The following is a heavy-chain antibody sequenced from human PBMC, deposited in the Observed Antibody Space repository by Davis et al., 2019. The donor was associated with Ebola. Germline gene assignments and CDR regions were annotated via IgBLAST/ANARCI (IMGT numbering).Heavy chain of an antibody. D-gene: IGHD5-12*01. Sequence: AASVKVSCKASGGTFSSYAISWVRQAPGQGLEWMGGIIPIFGTANYAQKFQGRVTITADKSTSTAYMELSSLRSEDTAVYYCATAPSGYSGYDSSGMDVWGQGTTVTVSS. V-gene: IGHV1-69*06. CDR2: IIPIFGTA. CDR1: GGTFSSYA. J-gene: IGHJ6*02. CDR3: ATAPSGYSGYDSSGMDV.